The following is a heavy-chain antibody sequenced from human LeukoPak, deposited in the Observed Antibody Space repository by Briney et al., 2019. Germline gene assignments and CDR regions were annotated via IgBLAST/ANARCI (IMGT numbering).Heavy chain of an antibody. Sequence: GASVKVSCKASGYTFTGYYIHWVRQAPGQGLEWMGWINPHSGGTNYAQKFQGGVTMTRDTSITTAYMELSSLRSDDTAVYYCARDVGEYCSSTNCYASHYWGQGTFLTVSS. CDR3: ARDVGEYCSSTNCYASHY. V-gene: IGHV1-2*02. CDR2: INPHSGGT. D-gene: IGHD2-2*01. J-gene: IGHJ4*02. CDR1: GYTFTGYY.